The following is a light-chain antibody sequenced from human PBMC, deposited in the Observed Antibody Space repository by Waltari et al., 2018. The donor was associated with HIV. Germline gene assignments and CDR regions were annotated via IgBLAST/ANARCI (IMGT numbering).Light chain of an antibody. CDR3: SSYAVTNTLV. J-gene: IGLJ3*02. CDR2: EVN. CDR1: SSDVGNYNY. Sequence: QSALPQPPSASGSPGQSVTISCTGTSSDVGNYNYVSWYQQHPGKAPKLMIYEVNKRPSGVPDRFSGSKSGNTASLTVSGLQAEDEAEYYCSSYAVTNTLVFGGGTKVTVL. V-gene: IGLV2-8*01.